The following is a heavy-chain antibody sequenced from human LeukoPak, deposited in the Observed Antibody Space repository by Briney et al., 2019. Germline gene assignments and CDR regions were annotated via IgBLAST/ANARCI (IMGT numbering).Heavy chain of an antibody. V-gene: IGHV4-59*01. Sequence: PSETLSLTCTVPGGSISSYYWSWIRQPPGKGLEWIGYIYYSGSTNYNPSLKSRVTISVDTSKNQFSLKLSSVTAADTAVYYCARGGSSGWTFDYWGQGTLVTVSS. CDR1: GGSISSYY. J-gene: IGHJ4*02. CDR2: IYYSGST. D-gene: IGHD6-19*01. CDR3: ARGGSSGWTFDY.